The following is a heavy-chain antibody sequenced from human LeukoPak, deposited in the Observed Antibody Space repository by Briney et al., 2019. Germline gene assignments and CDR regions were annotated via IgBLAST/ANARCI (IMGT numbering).Heavy chain of an antibody. Sequence: SETLSLTCAVYGGSFSGYYWSWIRQPPGKGLEWIGEINHSGSTNHNPSLKSRVTISVDTSKNQFSLKLSSVTAADTAVYYCARVRRPSITMVRGVIDYWGQGTLVTVSS. CDR1: GGSFSGYY. J-gene: IGHJ4*02. V-gene: IGHV4-34*01. CDR3: ARVRRPSITMVRGVIDY. D-gene: IGHD3-10*01. CDR2: INHSGST.